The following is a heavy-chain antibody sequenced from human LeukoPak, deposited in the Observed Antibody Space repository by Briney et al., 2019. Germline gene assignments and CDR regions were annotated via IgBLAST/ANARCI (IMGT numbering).Heavy chain of an antibody. CDR1: GGSISSSSYY. CDR2: FYYSGST. D-gene: IGHD3-22*01. V-gene: IGHV4-39*01. J-gene: IGHJ3*02. CDR3: VGHSSDYRLGRFDI. Sequence: PSETLSLTCTVSGGSISSSSYYWGWIRPSPGKGLEWIGSFYYSGSTHYNPSLKGRVTISVDTSKNQLSLKLSSVTAADTALYYCVGHSSDYRLGRFDIWGRGTMVTVSS.